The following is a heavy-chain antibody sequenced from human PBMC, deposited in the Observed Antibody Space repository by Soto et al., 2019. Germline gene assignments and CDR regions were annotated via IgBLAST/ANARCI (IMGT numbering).Heavy chain of an antibody. Sequence: QVQLVQSGAEVKKPGSSVKVSCKASGGIFSSYAISWVRQAPGQGLEWMGGIIPIFGTANYAQKFQGRVTITADESTSTAYLELSSLRSEDTAVYYCARSSIGTRLAYWGQGTLVTVSS. CDR2: IIPIFGTA. D-gene: IGHD6-6*01. CDR3: ARSSIGTRLAY. J-gene: IGHJ4*02. CDR1: GGIFSSYA. V-gene: IGHV1-69*12.